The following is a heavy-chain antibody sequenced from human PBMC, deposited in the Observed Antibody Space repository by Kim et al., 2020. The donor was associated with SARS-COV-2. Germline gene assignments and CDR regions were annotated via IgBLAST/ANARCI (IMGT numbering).Heavy chain of an antibody. CDR3: ARSTSWDYGGSWYFDL. V-gene: IGHV3-13*05. CDR1: GFTFSTYA. CDR2: IDTAGDP. J-gene: IGHJ2*01. Sequence: GGSLRLSCAASGFTFSTYAMHWVRQATGKGLEWVSAIDTAGDPYYRGSVEGRFTISRENAKSSLYLQMNSLRVGDTAVYYCARSTSWDYGGSWYFDLWGRGALVTGSS. D-gene: IGHD4-17*01.